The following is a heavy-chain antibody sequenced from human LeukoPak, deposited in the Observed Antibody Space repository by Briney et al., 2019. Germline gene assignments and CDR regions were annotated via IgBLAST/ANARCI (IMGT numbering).Heavy chain of an antibody. CDR1: GYAFTSYY. J-gene: IGHJ6*02. CDR2: INPSGGST. V-gene: IGHV1-46*01. CDR3: ARDSARPRGSVPKDRYYYGMDV. Sequence: ASVMVSCKASGYAFTSYYMRWVRQAPGQGLEWMGIINPSGGSTSYAQKFQGRVTMTRDTSTSTVYMELSSLRSEDTAVYYCARDSARPRGSVPKDRYYYGMDVWGQGTTVTVSS. D-gene: IGHD6-6*01.